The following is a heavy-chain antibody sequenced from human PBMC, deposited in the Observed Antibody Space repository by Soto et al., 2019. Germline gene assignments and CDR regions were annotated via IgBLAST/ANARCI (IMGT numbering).Heavy chain of an antibody. Sequence: EVQLVESGGGLVQPGESLRLSCAASGFTFSSYWMHWVRQAPGKGLVWVSRINSDGSSTTYADSVKGRFTISRDNAKNTLYLQMNSLRAEDTAVYYCARDEWIDRGMDVWGQGTTVTVSS. CDR1: GFTFSSYW. D-gene: IGHD3-22*01. V-gene: IGHV3-74*01. CDR2: INSDGSST. J-gene: IGHJ6*02. CDR3: ARDEWIDRGMDV.